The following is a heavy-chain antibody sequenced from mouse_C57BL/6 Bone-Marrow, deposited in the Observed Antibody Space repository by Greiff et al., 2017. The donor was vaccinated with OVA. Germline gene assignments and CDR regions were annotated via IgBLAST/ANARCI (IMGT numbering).Heavy chain of an antibody. D-gene: IGHD2-5*01. CDR1: GFTFSSYG. J-gene: IGHJ1*03. V-gene: IGHV5-6*01. Sequence: EVQVVESGGDLVKPGGSLKLSCAASGFTFSSYGMSWVRQTPDKRLEWVATISSGGSYTYYPDSVKGRFTISRDNAKNTLYLQMSSLKSEDTAMYYCARVYYSNPYWYFDVWGTGTTVTVSS. CDR2: ISSGGSYT. CDR3: ARVYYSNPYWYFDV.